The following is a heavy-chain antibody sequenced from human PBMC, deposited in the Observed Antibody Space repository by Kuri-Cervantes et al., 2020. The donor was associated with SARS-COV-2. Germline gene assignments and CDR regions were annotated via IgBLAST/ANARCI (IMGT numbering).Heavy chain of an antibody. CDR1: GFTFSDYY. J-gene: IGHJ4*02. CDR2: ISRSGSAI. D-gene: IGHD3-22*01. V-gene: IGHV3-11*04. CDR3: ARDRTPHYYDSSGYQYYFDY. Sequence: GESLKISCAASGFTFSDYYMSWIRQAPGKGLEWLSYISRSGSAIYYADSVKGRFTISRDNAKNTLYLQMNSLRAEDTAVYYCARDRTPHYYDSSGYQYYFDYWGQGTLVTVSS.